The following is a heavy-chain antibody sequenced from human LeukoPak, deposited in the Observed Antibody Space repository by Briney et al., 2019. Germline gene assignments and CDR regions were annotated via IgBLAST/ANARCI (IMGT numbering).Heavy chain of an antibody. CDR3: ARPKSYGDYDAGIFDY. CDR2: ISAYNGNT. CDR1: GYTFTSYG. Sequence: ASVKVSCKASGYTFTSYGISWVRQAPGQGLEWMGWISAYNGNTNYAQKLQGRVTMTTDTSTSTAYMELRSLRSDDTAVYYCARPKSYGDYDAGIFDYWGQGTLVTVSS. J-gene: IGHJ4*02. V-gene: IGHV1-18*01. D-gene: IGHD4-17*01.